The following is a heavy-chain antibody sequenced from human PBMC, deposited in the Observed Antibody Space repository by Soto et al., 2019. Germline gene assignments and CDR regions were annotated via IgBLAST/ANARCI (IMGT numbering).Heavy chain of an antibody. V-gene: IGHV1-2*02. CDR3: ARAPLTIYGVVTGVDY. Sequence: ASVKVSCKASGYTFTGYYMHWVRKAPGQGLEWMGWINPNSGGTNYAQKFQGRVTMTRDTSISTAYMELSRLRSDDTAVYYCARAPLTIYGVVTGVDYWGQGTLVTVSS. J-gene: IGHJ4*02. CDR1: GYTFTGYY. D-gene: IGHD3-3*01. CDR2: INPNSGGT.